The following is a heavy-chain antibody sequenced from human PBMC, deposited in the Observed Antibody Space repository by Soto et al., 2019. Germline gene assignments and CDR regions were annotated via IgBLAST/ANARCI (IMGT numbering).Heavy chain of an antibody. Sequence: ASVPVSCQDSGYTFTGYYVHWVREAPGQGLEWMGWINPETGGTSTAQKFQGWVTMTTDTSISTASMELTRLTSDDTAIYYCARGDSTDCSNGVCSFFYNHDMDVWGQGTTVTVSS. CDR2: INPETGGT. J-gene: IGHJ6*02. CDR3: ARGDSTDCSNGVCSFFYNHDMDV. V-gene: IGHV1-2*04. D-gene: IGHD2-8*01. CDR1: GYTFTGYY.